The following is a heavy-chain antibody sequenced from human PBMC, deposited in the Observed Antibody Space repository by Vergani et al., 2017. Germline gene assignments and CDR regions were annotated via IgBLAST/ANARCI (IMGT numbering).Heavy chain of an antibody. J-gene: IGHJ4*02. CDR2: IQYDGSDI. V-gene: IGHV3-30*02. Sequence: QVQLRQWGAGLVKPSETLSLTCGIYGDSLRGHYWSWIRQSPGKGLEWVAFIQYDGSDIFYADFVEGRFTISRDNSKNSLYLQMRSLRFDDTAVYYCANEGSANRIRGWLDHWGQGALVTVSS. CDR3: ANEGSANRIRGWLDH. CDR1: GDSLRGHY. D-gene: IGHD3-10*01.